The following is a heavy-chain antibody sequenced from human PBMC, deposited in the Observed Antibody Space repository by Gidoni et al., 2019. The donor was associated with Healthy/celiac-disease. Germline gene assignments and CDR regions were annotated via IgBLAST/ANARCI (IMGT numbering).Heavy chain of an antibody. CDR2: IYYSGST. Sequence: GLEWIGYIYYSGSTYYNPSLKSRVTISVDTSKNQFSLKLSSVTAADTAVYYCARAFLYWFDPWGQGTLVTVSS. CDR3: ARAFLYWFDP. V-gene: IGHV4-31*02. D-gene: IGHD3-16*01. J-gene: IGHJ5*02.